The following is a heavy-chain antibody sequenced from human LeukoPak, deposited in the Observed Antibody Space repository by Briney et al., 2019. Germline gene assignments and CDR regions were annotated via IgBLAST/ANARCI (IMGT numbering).Heavy chain of an antibody. V-gene: IGHV4-59*01. CDR1: GGSINNYH. CDR2: IYYSGTT. J-gene: IGHJ2*01. Sequence: SETLSLTCTVSGGSINNYHWTWIRQPPGKGLEWIGYIYYSGTTNYNPSLKSRVSISFDTSKKQFSLNLSSVTAADTAVYYCARARRVDRNYGDSYWYFDLWGRGTLVTVSS. CDR3: ARARRVDRNYGDSYWYFDL. D-gene: IGHD4-17*01.